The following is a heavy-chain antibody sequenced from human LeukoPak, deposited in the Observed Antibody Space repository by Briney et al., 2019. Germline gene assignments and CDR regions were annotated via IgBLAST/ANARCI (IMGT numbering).Heavy chain of an antibody. CDR3: AAGDYYDSSGYYYYFDY. Sequence: SVTVSFKASGFTFTSSAVQWVRQARGQRLEWIGWIVVGSGNTNYAQKFQERVTITRDMSTSTAYMELSSLRSEDTAVYYCAAGDYYDSSGYYYYFDYWGQGTLVTVSS. CDR2: IVVGSGNT. V-gene: IGHV1-58*01. J-gene: IGHJ4*02. D-gene: IGHD3-22*01. CDR1: GFTFTSSA.